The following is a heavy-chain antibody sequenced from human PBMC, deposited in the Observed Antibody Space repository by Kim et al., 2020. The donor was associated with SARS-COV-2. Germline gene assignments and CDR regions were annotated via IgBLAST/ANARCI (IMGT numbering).Heavy chain of an antibody. J-gene: IGHJ6*02. V-gene: IGHV5-10-1*01. D-gene: IGHD6-13*01. Sequence: GESLKISCKGSGYSFTSYWISWVRQMPGKGLEWMGRIDPSDSYTNYSPSFQGHVTISADKSISTAYLQWSSLKASDTAMYYCARLKAQSSPQGFYYYYYGMDVWGQGTTVTVSS. CDR3: ARLKAQSSPQGFYYYYYGMDV. CDR2: IDPSDSYT. CDR1: GYSFTSYW.